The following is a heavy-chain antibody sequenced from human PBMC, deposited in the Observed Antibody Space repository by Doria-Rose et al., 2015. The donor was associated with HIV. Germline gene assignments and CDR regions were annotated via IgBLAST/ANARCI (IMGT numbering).Heavy chain of an antibody. CDR3: ARIPPFSTSYYFDY. Sequence: QSGAEVTRPGSSVNISCKASGTTFTMYSINWVRQAPGQGPEWMGRIIPVLGVANYAQKFQARITITADDSTSTSYTELTTLRSDDTAIYYCARIPPFSTSYYFDYWGQGTLVTASS. CDR2: IIPVLGVA. CDR1: GTTFTMYS. J-gene: IGHJ4*02. D-gene: IGHD2-2*01. V-gene: IGHV1-69*04.